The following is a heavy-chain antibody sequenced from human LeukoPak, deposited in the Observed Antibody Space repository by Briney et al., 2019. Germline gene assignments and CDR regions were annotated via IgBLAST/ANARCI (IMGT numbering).Heavy chain of an antibody. Sequence: GGSLRLSCAASGFTFSRYGMHWVRQAPGKGLEWVAFIRYDESDKKYKDSVKGRFTISRDNSKNTFHPQLNSLRAEDTAVYYCAKDYSDSRVADVFLEYWGQGTLVTVSS. V-gene: IGHV3-30*02. CDR3: AKDYSDSRVADVFLEY. J-gene: IGHJ4*02. CDR2: IRYDESDK. CDR1: GFTFSRYG. D-gene: IGHD2-15*01.